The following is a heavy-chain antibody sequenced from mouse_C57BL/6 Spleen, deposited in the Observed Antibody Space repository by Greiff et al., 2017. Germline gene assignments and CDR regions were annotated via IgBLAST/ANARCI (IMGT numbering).Heavy chain of an antibody. V-gene: IGHV1-64*01. J-gene: IGHJ4*01. Sequence: VKLQQPGAELVKPGASVKLSCKASGYTFTSYWMHWVKQRPGQGLEWIGMIHPNSGSTNYNEKFKSKATLTVDKSSSTAYMQLSSLTSEDSAVYYCARRRYSNYDAMDYWGQGTSVTVSS. CDR3: ARRRYSNYDAMDY. CDR1: GYTFTSYW. CDR2: IHPNSGST. D-gene: IGHD2-5*01.